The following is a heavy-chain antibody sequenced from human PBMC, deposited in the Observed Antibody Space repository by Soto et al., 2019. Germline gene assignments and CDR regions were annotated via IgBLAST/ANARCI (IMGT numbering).Heavy chain of an antibody. V-gene: IGHV3-23*01. CDR3: ARDLGLRTNHYFDY. CDR2: VTGTGGST. CDR1: GLTFSSYS. D-gene: IGHD3-16*01. Sequence: PGGSLRLSCAASGLTFSSYSMSWVRQAPGKGLEWVSTVTGTGGSTYYADSVKGRFTISRDNAKSSLYLQMNSLRAEDTAVYYCARDLGLRTNHYFDYWGQGTLVTVS. J-gene: IGHJ4*02.